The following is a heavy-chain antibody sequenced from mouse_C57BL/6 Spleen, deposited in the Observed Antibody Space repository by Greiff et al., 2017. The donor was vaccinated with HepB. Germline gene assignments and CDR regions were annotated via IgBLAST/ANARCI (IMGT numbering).Heavy chain of an antibody. CDR2: IYPGDGDT. CDR3: ARGYGNYEDYFDY. Sequence: QVQLQQSGPELVKPGASVKISCKASGYAFSSSWMDWVKQGPGKGLEWIGRIYPGDGDTNYNGKFKGKATLTADKSSSTAYMQLSSLTSEDSAVYFCARGYGNYEDYFDYWGQGTTLTVSS. V-gene: IGHV1-82*01. D-gene: IGHD2-1*01. J-gene: IGHJ2*01. CDR1: GYAFSSSW.